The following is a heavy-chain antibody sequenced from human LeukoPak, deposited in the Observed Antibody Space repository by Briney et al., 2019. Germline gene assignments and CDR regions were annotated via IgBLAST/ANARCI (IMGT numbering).Heavy chain of an antibody. V-gene: IGHV3-21*01. D-gene: IGHD5-12*01. CDR3: ARGRGYSGYEVGY. CDR2: ISSSSSYI. J-gene: IGHJ4*02. Sequence: GGSLRLSRAASGFTFSSYSMNWVRQAPGKGLEWVSSISSSSSYISYADSVKGRFTISRDNAKNSLYLQMNSLRAEDTAVYYCARGRGYSGYEVGYWGQGTLVTVSS. CDR1: GFTFSSYS.